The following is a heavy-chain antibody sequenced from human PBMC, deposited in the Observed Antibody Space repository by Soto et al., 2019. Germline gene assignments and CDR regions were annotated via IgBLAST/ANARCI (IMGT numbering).Heavy chain of an antibody. CDR3: ARDGVAVAGTCAFDI. CDR2: IYHSGST. J-gene: IGHJ3*02. CDR1: GGSISSSNW. D-gene: IGHD6-19*01. Sequence: SETLSLTCAVSGGSISSSNWWSWVRQPPGKGLEWIGEIYHSGSTNYNPSLKSRVTISVDKSKNQFSLKLSSVTAADTAVYYCARDGVAVAGTCAFDIWGQGTMVTVSS. V-gene: IGHV4-4*02.